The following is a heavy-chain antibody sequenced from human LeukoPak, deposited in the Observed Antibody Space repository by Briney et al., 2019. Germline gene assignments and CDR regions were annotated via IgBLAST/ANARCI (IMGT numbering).Heavy chain of an antibody. D-gene: IGHD3-10*01. CDR1: GFTFRSSW. CDR2: IKQEGTEK. CDR3: AGDGGGPLD. V-gene: IGHV3-7*01. J-gene: IGHJ4*02. Sequence: GGSLRLSCVASGFTFRSSWMSWVRQAPGKGLEWVANIKQEGTEKNYVDSVKGRFTISRDNAKNSLYLQMNSLRAEDTAVYYCAGDGGGPLDWGQGTLVTVSS.